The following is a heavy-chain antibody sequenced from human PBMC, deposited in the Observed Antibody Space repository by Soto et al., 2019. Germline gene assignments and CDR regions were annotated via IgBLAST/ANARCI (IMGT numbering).Heavy chain of an antibody. CDR1: GGTIRSPDW. Sequence: SETLSLTCGVSGGTIRSPDWWTWVRQPPGKGLEWIGSIYHSGSTYYNPSLKSRVTISVDTSKNQFSLKLSSVTAADTAVYYCAREDSSYYDILTGHRGPRVVDPWGQGTLVTVSS. J-gene: IGHJ5*02. D-gene: IGHD3-9*01. V-gene: IGHV4-38-2*02. CDR3: AREDSSYYDILTGHRGPRVVDP. CDR2: IYHSGST.